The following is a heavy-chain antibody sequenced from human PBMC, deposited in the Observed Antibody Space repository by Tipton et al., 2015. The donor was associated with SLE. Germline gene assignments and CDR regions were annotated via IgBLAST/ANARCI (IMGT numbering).Heavy chain of an antibody. CDR3: AKFEKTTDFYLDS. J-gene: IGHJ4*02. D-gene: IGHD1/OR15-1a*01. V-gene: IGHV3-23*01. Sequence: LSLTCATSGFTFSSYALSWVRRAAGKGLEWVSAIGGGGGSTYYADFVKGRFSISIDKSKKTLFLQMNSLRVDDTATYYCAKFEKTTDFYLDSWGQGTLVSVSS. CDR2: IGGGGGST. CDR1: GFTFSSYA.